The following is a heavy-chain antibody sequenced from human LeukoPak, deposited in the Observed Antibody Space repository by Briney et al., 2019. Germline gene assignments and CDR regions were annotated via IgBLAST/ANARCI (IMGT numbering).Heavy chain of an antibody. Sequence: ASVKVSCKASGYTFTTYGINWVRQAPGQGLQWMGWISAYNGNTNYAQKLQGRVTMTTDTSTSTAYMELRSLRSDDTAVYYCAREGETTDQLNYWGQGTLVTVFS. V-gene: IGHV1-18*01. J-gene: IGHJ4*02. CDR3: AREGETTDQLNY. CDR1: GYTFTTYG. CDR2: ISAYNGNT. D-gene: IGHD2-2*01.